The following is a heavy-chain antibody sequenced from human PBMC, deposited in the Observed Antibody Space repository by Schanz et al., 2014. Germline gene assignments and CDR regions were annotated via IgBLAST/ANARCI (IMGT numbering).Heavy chain of an antibody. V-gene: IGHV3-7*01. Sequence: VQLVESGGGLVQPGGSLRLSCAASGFTFSSYWMSWVRQAPGEGLEWVANIKQDGSEKYYADSVKGRFTTSRDNSKNTMYLQMNSLRAEDTAVYYCVKDLQRELLRDDHYYGMDVWGQGTTVTVSS. D-gene: IGHD1-26*01. CDR3: VKDLQRELLRDDHYYGMDV. CDR2: IKQDGSEK. CDR1: GFTFSSYW. J-gene: IGHJ6*02.